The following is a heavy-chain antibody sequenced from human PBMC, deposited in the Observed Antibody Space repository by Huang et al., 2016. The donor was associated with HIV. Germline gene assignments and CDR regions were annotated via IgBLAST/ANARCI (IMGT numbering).Heavy chain of an antibody. V-gene: IGHV3-30*02. CDR2: ITLDGSKR. CDR1: GFNFDLFG. CDR3: AKGGGGYHNGPER. D-gene: IGHD6-25*01. Sequence: LVESGGGVGQSGGSVTLSCEGSGFNFDLFGMHWVRESPVKGVEWVAHITLDGSKRLYENSVKGRFTVFRENSVKTTDLEMNGLTHEDTAVYFCAKGGGGYHNGPERWGQVTLVIVSS. J-gene: IGHJ4*02.